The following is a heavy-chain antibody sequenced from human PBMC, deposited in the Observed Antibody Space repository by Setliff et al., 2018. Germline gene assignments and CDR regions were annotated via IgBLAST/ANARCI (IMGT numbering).Heavy chain of an antibody. D-gene: IGHD2-2*01. J-gene: IGHJ4*02. Sequence: ASVKVSCKTSGYSFTVFGISWVRQAPGQGLEWMGWISPSGGLTSYAQKLQGRVTMTRDTSTNTVYMELSSLRSEDTAVYYCARGGSPDCSTAGCRYGDYVYWGQGTQVTVSS. CDR3: ARGGSPDCSTAGCRYGDYVY. CDR2: ISPSGGLT. V-gene: IGHV1-46*03. CDR1: GYSFTVFG.